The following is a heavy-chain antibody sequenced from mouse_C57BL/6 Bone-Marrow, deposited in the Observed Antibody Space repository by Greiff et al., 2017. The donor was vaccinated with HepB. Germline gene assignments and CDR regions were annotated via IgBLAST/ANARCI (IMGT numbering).Heavy chain of an antibody. V-gene: IGHV5-12*01. CDR2: ISNGGGST. Sequence: EVHLVESGGGLVQPGGSLKLSCAASGFTFSDYYMYWVRQTPEKRLEWVAYISNGGGSTYYPDTVKGRFTISRDNAKNTLYLQMSRLKSEDTAMYYCARKDRQLRSAWFAYWGQGTLVTVSA. J-gene: IGHJ3*01. CDR3: ARKDRQLRSAWFAY. D-gene: IGHD3-2*02. CDR1: GFTFSDYY.